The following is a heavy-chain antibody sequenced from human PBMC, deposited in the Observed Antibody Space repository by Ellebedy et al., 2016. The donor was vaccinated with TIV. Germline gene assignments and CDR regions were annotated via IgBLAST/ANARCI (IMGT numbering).Heavy chain of an antibody. CDR1: GFPFSSYW. CDR3: ARAFGEGFSTELDF. Sequence: GESLKISXEGSGFPFSSYWMHWVRQVPGKGLVWVSRINRDGGSITYANFVKGRFTISRDNAEKSLFLQMNSLRADDTGVYYCARAFGEGFSTELDFWGQGALVTVSS. V-gene: IGHV3-74*01. CDR2: INRDGGSI. J-gene: IGHJ4*02. D-gene: IGHD3-16*01.